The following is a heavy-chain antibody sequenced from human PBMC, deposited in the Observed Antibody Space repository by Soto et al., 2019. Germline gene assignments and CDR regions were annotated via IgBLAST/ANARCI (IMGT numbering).Heavy chain of an antibody. J-gene: IGHJ4*02. V-gene: IGHV3-64D*06. CDR1: GFTFSSYA. CDR3: VKASYSSGCFYY. CDR2: ISSNGGST. D-gene: IGHD6-19*01. Sequence: LRLSCSASGFTFSSYAMHWVRQAPGKGLECVSAISSNGGSTYYADSVKGRFTISRDNSKNTLYLQMSSLRAEDTAVYYCVKASYSSGCFYYWGQGTLVTVSS.